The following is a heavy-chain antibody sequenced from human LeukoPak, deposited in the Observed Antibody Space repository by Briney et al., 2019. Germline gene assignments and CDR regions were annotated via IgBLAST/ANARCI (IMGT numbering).Heavy chain of an antibody. V-gene: IGHV4-31*03. D-gene: IGHD4-11*01. CDR3: ARGQDDYSSFYTWFDP. J-gene: IGHJ5*02. CDR1: GGSISSGGYY. Sequence: PSETLSLTCTVSGGSISSGGYYWSWIRQHPGKGLEWIGYIYYSGNTYYSPSLKSRLTTSIETSKNQFSLKLRSVTAADTAVYYCARGQDDYSSFYTWFDPWGQGTLVTVSS. CDR2: IYYSGNT.